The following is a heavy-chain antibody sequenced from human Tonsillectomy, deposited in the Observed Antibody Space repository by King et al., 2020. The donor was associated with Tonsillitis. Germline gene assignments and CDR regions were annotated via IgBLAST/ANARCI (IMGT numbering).Heavy chain of an antibody. J-gene: IGHJ4*02. CDR1: GFSLSTSGVG. CDR3: AHGKGGYYYGYFDY. Sequence: TLKESGPTLVKPTQTLTLTCTFSGFSLSTSGVGVGWIRQPPGQALEWLALIYWNDDKRYSPSLKSRLTITKDTSKNQVVLTMTNMDPVDTATYYCAHGKGGYYYGYFDYWGQGTLVTVSS. V-gene: IGHV2-5*01. D-gene: IGHD3-22*01. CDR2: IYWNDDK.